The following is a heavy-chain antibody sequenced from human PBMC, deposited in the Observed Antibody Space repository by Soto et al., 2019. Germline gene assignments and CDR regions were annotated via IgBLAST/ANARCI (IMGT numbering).Heavy chain of an antibody. CDR3: ARGIQEGFDP. J-gene: IGHJ5*02. V-gene: IGHV4-30-4*01. Sequence: QVSLQESGPGLVKPSQTLSLSCTVSGDSITDGDYYWSWIRQPPGKDLEWIAYIYYNGINHYNPSLKCRVTISLDPSKNQFSLTMTSVTDADTAVYSCARGIQEGFDPWGQGTLVTDSS. CDR1: GDSITDGDYY. D-gene: IGHD5-18*01. CDR2: IYYNGIN.